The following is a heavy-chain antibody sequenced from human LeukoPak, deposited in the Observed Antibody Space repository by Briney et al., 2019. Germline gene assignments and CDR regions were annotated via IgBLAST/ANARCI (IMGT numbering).Heavy chain of an antibody. CDR3: AILSYYDSSGYYYYYYGMDV. D-gene: IGHD3-22*01. CDR2: IYPGDSDT. Sequence: PGESLKISCKGSGYSFTSYWIGWVRQMPGKGLEWMGIIYPGDSDTRYSPSFQGQVTISADKSISTAYLQWSSLKASDTAMYYCAILSYYDSSGYYYYYYGMDVWGQGTTVTVSS. V-gene: IGHV5-51*01. J-gene: IGHJ6*02. CDR1: GYSFTSYW.